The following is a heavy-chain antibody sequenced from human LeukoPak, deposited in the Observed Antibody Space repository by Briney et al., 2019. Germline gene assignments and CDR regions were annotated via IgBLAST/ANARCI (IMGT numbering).Heavy chain of an antibody. CDR3: AKGNSIAAAGY. Sequence: ASAKVSCKASGYTFTGYYMHWVRQAPGQGLEWMGWINPNNGGTKHAQKFQGRVTMTRDTSISTAYMELSRLRSDDTAMYYCAKGNSIAAAGYWGQGTLVTVSS. J-gene: IGHJ4*02. D-gene: IGHD6-13*01. V-gene: IGHV1-2*02. CDR1: GYTFTGYY. CDR2: INPNNGGT.